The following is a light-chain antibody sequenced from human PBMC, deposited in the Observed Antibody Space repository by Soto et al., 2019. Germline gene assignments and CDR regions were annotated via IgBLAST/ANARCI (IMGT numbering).Light chain of an antibody. CDR2: DAS. V-gene: IGKV1-5*01. CDR3: QQYNSYPWT. J-gene: IGKJ1*01. Sequence: DIQITQSPSTLSSSVLERLTITCWASQSISSWLAWYQQKPGKAPKLLIYDASSLESGVPSRFSGSGSGTEFTLTISSLQPDDFATYYCQQYNSYPWTFGQGTKVDI. CDR1: QSISSW.